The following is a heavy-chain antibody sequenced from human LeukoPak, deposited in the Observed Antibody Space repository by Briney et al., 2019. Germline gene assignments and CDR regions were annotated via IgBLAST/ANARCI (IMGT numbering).Heavy chain of an antibody. CDR3: VRGLIINDY. Sequence: GGSLRLSCAASGFTFSNHEMNWVRQAPGKGLEWISYISDSGGTTKYADSVKGRFTISGDNSENTLHLQMNSLRPEDTASKLAVRGLIINDYRGQGTMVIVSS. CDR2: ISDSGGTT. CDR1: GFTFSNHE. V-gene: IGHV3-48*03. J-gene: IGHJ4*02. D-gene: IGHD3-10*01.